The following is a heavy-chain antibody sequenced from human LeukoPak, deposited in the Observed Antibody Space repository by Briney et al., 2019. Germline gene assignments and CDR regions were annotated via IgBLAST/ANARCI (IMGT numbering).Heavy chain of an antibody. J-gene: IGHJ4*02. Sequence: PGGSLRLSCAASGVTFSSYSMNWVRQAPGKGLEWVSSISSSSSYIYYADSVKGRFTISRDNAKNSLYLQMNSLRAEDTAVYYCARAPYGSGLVDYWGQGTLVTVSS. CDR1: GVTFSSYS. CDR3: ARAPYGSGLVDY. V-gene: IGHV3-21*01. D-gene: IGHD3-10*01. CDR2: ISSSSSYI.